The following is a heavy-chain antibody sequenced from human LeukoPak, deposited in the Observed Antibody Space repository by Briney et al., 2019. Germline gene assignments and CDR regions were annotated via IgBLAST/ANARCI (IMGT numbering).Heavy chain of an antibody. CDR1: GLTFSSYS. V-gene: IGHV3-48*02. Sequence: PGGSLRLSCAASGLTFSSYSMNWVRQAPGKGLEWVSYISSSSSIISYADSVKGRFTISRDNAKNSLYLQMNSRRDEDTAVYYCARTVIAVAANWFDPWGQGTLVTVSS. D-gene: IGHD6-19*01. J-gene: IGHJ5*02. CDR2: ISSSSSII. CDR3: ARTVIAVAANWFDP.